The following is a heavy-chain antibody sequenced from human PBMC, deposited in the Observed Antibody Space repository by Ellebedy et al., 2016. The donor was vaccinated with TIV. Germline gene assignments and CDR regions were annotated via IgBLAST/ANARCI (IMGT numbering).Heavy chain of an antibody. CDR2: IWYDGSTQ. D-gene: IGHD6-19*01. J-gene: IGHJ4*02. CDR1: GFTFSSFG. V-gene: IGHV3-33*01. CDR3: ARDRAGIEVAAYFDY. Sequence: PGGSLRLSCEASGFTFSSFGVHWVRQAPGKGLEWVAVIWYDGSTQYSADSVKGRFTISRDNSKNTLFLQMNGLRAEDTAVYYCARDRAGIEVAAYFDYWGQGTLVTVSS.